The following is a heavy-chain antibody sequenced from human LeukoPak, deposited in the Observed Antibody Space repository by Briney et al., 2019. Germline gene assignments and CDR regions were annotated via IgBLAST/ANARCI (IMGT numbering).Heavy chain of an antibody. D-gene: IGHD2-2*01. CDR2: ISSSSSYI. Sequence: KAGGSLRLSCAASGFTFSSYSMNWVRQAPGKGLEWVSSISSSSSYIYYADSVKGRFTISRDNAKNSLYLQMNSLRAEDTAVYYCARAHCSSTSCYAFDYWGQGTLVTVSS. CDR3: ARAHCSSTSCYAFDY. CDR1: GFTFSSYS. V-gene: IGHV3-21*04. J-gene: IGHJ4*02.